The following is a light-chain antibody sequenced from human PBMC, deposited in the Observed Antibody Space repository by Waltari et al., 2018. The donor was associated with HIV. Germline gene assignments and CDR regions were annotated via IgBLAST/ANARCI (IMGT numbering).Light chain of an antibody. J-gene: IGLJ2*01. Sequence: SALTQPASVSGSPGQSITISCTGTSSDVGAYNLVPWYQQPPGKAPKFIIYEVNKRPSEVSIRVSGSKSGNTASLTITGLQAEDEADYYCCSYAGRSTLEVFGGGTKVTVL. V-gene: IGLV2-23*02. CDR3: CSYAGRSTLEV. CDR2: EVN. CDR1: SSDVGAYNL.